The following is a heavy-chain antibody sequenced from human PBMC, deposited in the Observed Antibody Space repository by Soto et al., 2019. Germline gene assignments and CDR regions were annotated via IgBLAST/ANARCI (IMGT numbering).Heavy chain of an antibody. CDR3: ARAASPYFDLLSAFHP. D-gene: IGHD3-9*01. CDR1: GGPLSSGSFY. CDR2: IYYIGTT. V-gene: IGHV4-61*01. J-gene: IGHJ5*02. Sequence: SETLSLTCTVSGGPLSSGSFYWSWILQSPGQGLELIVYIYYIGTTKYNPSLKSRVSISVDTSKNQLSLGLTSLSAADTAVYYCARAASPYFDLLSAFHPWGQGTLVTVSS.